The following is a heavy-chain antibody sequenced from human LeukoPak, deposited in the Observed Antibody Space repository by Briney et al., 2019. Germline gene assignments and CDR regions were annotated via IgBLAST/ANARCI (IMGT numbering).Heavy chain of an antibody. CDR1: GFTFSNFA. CDR2: IRFDGSNK. J-gene: IGHJ3*02. D-gene: IGHD1-26*01. CDR3: AKTTIVGVTVDAFDI. Sequence: GGSLRLSCAASGFTFSNFAMHWVRQAPGKGLEWVSFIRFDGSNKYYADSVKGRFTISRDNSKNTLYLQMNSLRAEDTAVYYCAKTTIVGVTVDAFDIWGQGTMVTVSS. V-gene: IGHV3-30*02.